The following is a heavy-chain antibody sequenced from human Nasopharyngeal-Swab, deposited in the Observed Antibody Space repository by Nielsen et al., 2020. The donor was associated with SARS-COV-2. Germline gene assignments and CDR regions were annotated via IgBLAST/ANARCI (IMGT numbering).Heavy chain of an antibody. J-gene: IGHJ6*02. Sequence: GESLKISCDVSGFTFSSFGMHWVRQAPGKGLEWVAVISSDGSKTHYGVSVQGRFTISRDISKNTLYLQMDSLRPDDSAVYYCAKDRLGGFFFGRMDVRGQGTTVTVSS. CDR2: ISSDGSKT. CDR3: AKDRLGGFFFGRMDV. CDR1: GFTFSSFG. V-gene: IGHV3-30*18. D-gene: IGHD5-12*01.